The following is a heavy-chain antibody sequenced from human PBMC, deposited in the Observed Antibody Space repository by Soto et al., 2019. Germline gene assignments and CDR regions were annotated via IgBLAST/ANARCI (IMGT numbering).Heavy chain of an antibody. J-gene: IGHJ4*02. D-gene: IGHD6-19*01. CDR3: AASLVSSGWACY. CDR2: ISWNSGSI. Sequence: EVQLVESGGGLVQPGRSLRLSCAASGFTFDDYAMHWVRQAPGKGLEWVSGISWNSGSIGYADSVKGRFTISRDNAKNSLYLQMNSLRAEDTALYYCAASLVSSGWACYWGRGTLVTVSS. CDR1: GFTFDDYA. V-gene: IGHV3-9*01.